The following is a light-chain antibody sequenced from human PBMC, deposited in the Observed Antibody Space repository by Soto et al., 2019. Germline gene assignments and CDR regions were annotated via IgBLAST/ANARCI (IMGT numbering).Light chain of an antibody. CDR2: GAS. Sequence: EIVMTQSPATLYVSPGERATLSCRASQRVSSNLAWYQQKPGQATRLLIYGASTRATGVPARFSGIGSGTEFTLTTSDLQTEDFAIYYCQQYNLWPPEFTFGPGTKVDIK. CDR3: QQYNLWPPEFT. CDR1: QRVSSN. V-gene: IGKV3-15*01. J-gene: IGKJ3*01.